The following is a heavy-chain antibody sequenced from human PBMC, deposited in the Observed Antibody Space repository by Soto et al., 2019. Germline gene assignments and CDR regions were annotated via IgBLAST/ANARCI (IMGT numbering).Heavy chain of an antibody. V-gene: IGHV3-74*01. Sequence: EVQLVESGGDLVQPGGSLRLSCAASGFTFSNYWMHWVRQAPGKGLVWVSRINSDGTSTSYADSVKGRFTISRDNAKNTVYLQMNSLRAEDTAVYYCARGLFMAYGVDVWGQGTTVPVSS. J-gene: IGHJ6*02. CDR3: ARGLFMAYGVDV. CDR2: INSDGTST. D-gene: IGHD3-10*02. CDR1: GFTFSNYW.